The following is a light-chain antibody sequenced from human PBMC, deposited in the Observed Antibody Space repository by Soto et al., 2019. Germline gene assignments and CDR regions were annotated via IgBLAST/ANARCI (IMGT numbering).Light chain of an antibody. CDR3: QQYGSSPRT. V-gene: IGKV3-20*01. CDR2: NTS. CDR1: QIISSSY. J-gene: IGKJ1*01. Sequence: DIAWTQSPGTLSLSPGERATLSCRTSQIISSSYLAWYQQKPGQAPRLLIFNTSSRVTGIPDRFSGSGSGTDFTLTISRLEPEDFAVYYCQQYGSSPRTFGQGTKVDIK.